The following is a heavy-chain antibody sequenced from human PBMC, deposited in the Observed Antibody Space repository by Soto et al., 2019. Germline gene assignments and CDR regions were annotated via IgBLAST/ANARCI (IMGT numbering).Heavy chain of an antibody. D-gene: IGHD1-26*01. CDR2: IVVDSNTA. J-gene: IGHJ4*02. CDR1: GSTFNNFA. CDR3: ARAIKRWEVNYYFDF. Sequence: QVVLLQSGAEVKEPGSSVRVSCQVSGSTFNNFAFSWVRQAPGHGPEWMGGIVVDSNTAAYSQRFQDRVTITADNSTDTLYMELGSLTFEDTAVYYCARAIKRWEVNYYFDFWGQGTLVTVSS. V-gene: IGHV1-69*06.